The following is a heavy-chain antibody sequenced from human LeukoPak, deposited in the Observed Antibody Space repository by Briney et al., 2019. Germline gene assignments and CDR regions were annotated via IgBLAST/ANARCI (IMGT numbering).Heavy chain of an antibody. V-gene: IGHV3-7*01. CDR1: GFSFSSYT. CDR3: ARGGARYLDS. Sequence: GGSLRPSCVASGFSFSSYTMSWVRQAPGKGLEWVAKMKEDGTDIHYVDSVKGRFTICRDNAKNSLCLQMSSLRAEDTAVYYCARGGARYLDSWGQGTLVTVSS. J-gene: IGHJ5*02. D-gene: IGHD3-9*01. CDR2: MKEDGTDI.